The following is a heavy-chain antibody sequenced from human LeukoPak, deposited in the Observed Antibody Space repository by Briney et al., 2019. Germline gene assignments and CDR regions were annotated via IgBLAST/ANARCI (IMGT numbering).Heavy chain of an antibody. CDR1: GFTFSSYS. CDR3: ASFGSSSLGTGDY. CDR2: ISSSSSYI. D-gene: IGHD6-13*01. J-gene: IGHJ4*02. Sequence: PGGSLRLSCAASGFTFSSYSMNRVRQAPGKGLEWVSSISSSSSYIYYADSVKGRFTISRDNAKNSLYLQMNSLRAEDTAVYYCASFGSSSLGTGDYWGQGTLVTVSS. V-gene: IGHV3-21*01.